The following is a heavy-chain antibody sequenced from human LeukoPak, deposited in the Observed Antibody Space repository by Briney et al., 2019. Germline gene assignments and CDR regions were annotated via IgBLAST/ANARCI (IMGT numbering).Heavy chain of an antibody. Sequence: PGGSLRLSCAASGFTFDDYTMHWVRQAPGKGLEWVSLISWDGGSTYYADSVKGRFTISRDNSKNSLYLQMNSLRTEDTALYYCATSAGTTHWGQGTLVTVSS. J-gene: IGHJ4*02. CDR3: ATSAGTTH. CDR1: GFTFDDYT. D-gene: IGHD1-7*01. CDR2: ISWDGGST. V-gene: IGHV3-43*01.